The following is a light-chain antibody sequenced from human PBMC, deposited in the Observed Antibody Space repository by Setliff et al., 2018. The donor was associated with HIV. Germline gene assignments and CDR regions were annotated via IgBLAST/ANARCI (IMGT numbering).Light chain of an antibody. CDR2: EVS. V-gene: IGLV2-18*02. CDR3: SSYTTSITFV. J-gene: IGLJ1*01. CDR1: TSDIGHYNR. Sequence: QSALTPPPYVSGAPGQSVTISCTGSTSDIGHYNRVSWYQQPPGAAPKLIMYEVSHRPSGVPDRFSGSKSGSTASLTISGLQPEDEADYYCSSYTTSITFVFGTGTKVTVL.